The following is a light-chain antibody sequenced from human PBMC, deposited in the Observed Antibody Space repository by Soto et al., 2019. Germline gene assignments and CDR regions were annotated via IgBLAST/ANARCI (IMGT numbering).Light chain of an antibody. CDR2: DAS. J-gene: IGKJ1*01. V-gene: IGKV1-5*01. CDR1: QSISSW. CDR3: QHYGGMWT. Sequence: DIQMTQSPATLSASVGDRVTITCRASQSISSWLAWYQQKPGKAPKLLIYDASSLESGVPSRFSGSGSGTDFILTISSLQPDDFATYYCQHYGGMWTFGQGTKVDIK.